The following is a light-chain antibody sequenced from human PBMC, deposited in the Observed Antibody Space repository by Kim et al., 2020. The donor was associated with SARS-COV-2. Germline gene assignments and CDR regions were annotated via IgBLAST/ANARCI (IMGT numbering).Light chain of an antibody. Sequence: DIQMTQSPSSLPASVGDRITITCRASQSISSFLNWYQQKPGKAPEALIYGGSILRSGAPSRFTASGSGTDFTLTISSLQPEDFATYYCQQSYSPPRTFGQGTKVDIK. CDR3: QQSYSPPRT. CDR2: GGS. CDR1: QSISSF. V-gene: IGKV1-39*01. J-gene: IGKJ1*01.